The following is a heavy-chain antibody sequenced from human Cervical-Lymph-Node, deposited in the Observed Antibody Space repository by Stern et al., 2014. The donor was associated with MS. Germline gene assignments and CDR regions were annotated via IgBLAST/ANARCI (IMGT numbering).Heavy chain of an antibody. J-gene: IGHJ4*02. CDR2: ISYDGSNK. D-gene: IGHD2-15*01. V-gene: IGHV3-30*01. CDR3: ARGGSVAALDY. CDR1: GFTFSSYA. Sequence: VQLLESGGGVVQPGRSLRLSCAASGFTFSSYAMHWVRQAPGKGLEWVAVISYDGSNKYYADSVKGRFTISRDNSKNTLYLQMNSLRAEDTAVYNCARGGSVAALDYWGQGTLVTVSS.